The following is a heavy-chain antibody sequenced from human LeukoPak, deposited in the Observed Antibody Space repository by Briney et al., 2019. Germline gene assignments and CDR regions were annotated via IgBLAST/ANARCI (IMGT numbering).Heavy chain of an antibody. V-gene: IGHV3-23*01. CDR1: GFTFSSHA. D-gene: IGHD4-11*01. J-gene: IGHJ6*03. Sequence: PGGSLRLSCAVSGFTFSSHAMSWVRQAPEKGLEWVSGISGSGGSTYYADSVRGRFTISRDNSKNTVYLQMNSLRAEDTAVYYCAKAGLQYYYYSRDVWGKGTTVTVS. CDR3: AKAGLQYYYYSRDV. CDR2: ISGSGGST.